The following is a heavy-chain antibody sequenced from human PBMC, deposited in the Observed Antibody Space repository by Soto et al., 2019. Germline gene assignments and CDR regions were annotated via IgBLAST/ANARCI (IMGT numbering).Heavy chain of an antibody. V-gene: IGHV4-59*01. CDR3: ARDMAAAQYYFDY. J-gene: IGHJ4*02. CDR2: IYYSGST. CDR1: GGSISSYY. Sequence: KASETLSLTCTVSGGSISSYYWSWIRQPPGKGLEWIGYIYYSGSTNYNPSLKSRVTISVDTSKNQFSLKLSSVTAADTAVYYCARDMAAAQYYFDYWGQGTLVTVS. D-gene: IGHD6-13*01.